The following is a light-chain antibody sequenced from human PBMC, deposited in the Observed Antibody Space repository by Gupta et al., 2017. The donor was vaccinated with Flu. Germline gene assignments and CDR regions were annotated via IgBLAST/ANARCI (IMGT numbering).Light chain of an antibody. CDR1: QSVSSY. Sequence: EIVLTQSPATLSLSPGERATLSCRASQSVSSYLAWYQQKPGQAPRLLIYDASNRDPGTPARFSGSGSGTDFTLTISSREPEDFAVYYCQLRSNWPPFTFGHGTTVDIK. J-gene: IGKJ3*01. CDR2: DAS. V-gene: IGKV3-11*01. CDR3: QLRSNWPPFT.